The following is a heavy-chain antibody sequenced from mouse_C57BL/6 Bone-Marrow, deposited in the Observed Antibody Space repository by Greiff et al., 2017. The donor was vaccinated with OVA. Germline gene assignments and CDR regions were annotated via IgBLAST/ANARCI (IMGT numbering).Heavy chain of an antibody. J-gene: IGHJ3*01. CDR1: GFTFSDYG. CDR2: ISSGSSTI. V-gene: IGHV5-17*01. Sequence: EVKVVESGGGLVKPGGSLKLSCAASGFTFSDYGMHWVRQAPEKGLEWVAYISSGSSTIYYADTVKGRFTISRDNAKNTLFLQMTSLRSEDTAMYYCARPIYDGYPWFAYWGQGTLVTVSA. D-gene: IGHD2-3*01. CDR3: ARPIYDGYPWFAY.